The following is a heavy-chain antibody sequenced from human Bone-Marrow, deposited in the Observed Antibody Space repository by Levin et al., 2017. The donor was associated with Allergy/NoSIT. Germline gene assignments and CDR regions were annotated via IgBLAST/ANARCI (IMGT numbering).Heavy chain of an antibody. D-gene: IGHD1-26*01. V-gene: IGHV3-23*01. CDR3: AKGFLGATVLTAFDY. CDR2: ISGSGGST. Sequence: GESLKISCAASGFSFSNYAMSWVRQAPGKGLECVSTISGSGGSTYYSDSVKGRFTISRDNSKNTVYLQMNSLGAEDTAMYYCAKGFLGATVLTAFDYWGQGTLVTVST. J-gene: IGHJ4*02. CDR1: GFSFSNYA.